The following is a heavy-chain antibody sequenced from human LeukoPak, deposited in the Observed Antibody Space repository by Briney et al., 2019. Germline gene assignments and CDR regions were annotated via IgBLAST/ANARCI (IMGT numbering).Heavy chain of an antibody. V-gene: IGHV3-53*01. D-gene: IGHD1-26*01. Sequence: GGSLRLSCAASGFTVRSNYMSWVRQAPGKGLEWVSVIYSGGSTYYADSVKGRFTISRDNSKNTLYLQMNSLRAEDTAVYYCAREIGGALHYFDYWGQGTLVTVSS. CDR2: IYSGGST. CDR3: AREIGGALHYFDY. CDR1: GFTVRSNY. J-gene: IGHJ4*02.